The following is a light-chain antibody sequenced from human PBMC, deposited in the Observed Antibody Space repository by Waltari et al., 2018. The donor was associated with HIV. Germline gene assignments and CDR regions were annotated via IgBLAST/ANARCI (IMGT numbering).Light chain of an antibody. J-gene: IGLJ1*01. V-gene: IGLV1-44*01. CDR2: SNN. CDR1: TSNIGGNT. Sequence: QPPSASGTPGQRVTISCSGSTSNIGGNTVSWYQQLPGTAPKLRIYSNNERPSGVPDRLSGSPSGTSASLVISGLQSEDEADYYCAAWDDSLKGGAFGTGTKVTVL. CDR3: AAWDDSLKGGA.